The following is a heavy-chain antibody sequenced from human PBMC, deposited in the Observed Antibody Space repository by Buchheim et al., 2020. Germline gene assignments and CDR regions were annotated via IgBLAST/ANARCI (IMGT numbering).Heavy chain of an antibody. V-gene: IGHV4-59*12. J-gene: IGHJ6*02. CDR2: VSASGDS. Sequence: QVQLQESGPGLVKPSETLSLTCNVSGGSITGSYWSWIRQPPGKGLEWIGYVSASGDSIYNPSLESRVTMSVDTSKNQFSLKLRSATAADTAIYYCARDCGGDCYGHYYGLDVWGQGTT. CDR3: ARDCGGDCYGHYYGLDV. CDR1: GGSITGSY. D-gene: IGHD2-21*02.